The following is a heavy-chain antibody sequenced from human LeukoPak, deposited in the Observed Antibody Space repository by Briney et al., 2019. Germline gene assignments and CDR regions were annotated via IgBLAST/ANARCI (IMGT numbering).Heavy chain of an antibody. CDR2: ISNNGGST. CDR3: ARGPDYYGSGSYYAPLDY. D-gene: IGHD3-10*01. J-gene: IGHJ4*02. Sequence: GGSLRLSCAASGFTFSSYAMHWVRQAPGKGLEYVSAISNNGGSTFYANSVKGRFTISRDNSKNTLYLQMGSLRAEDMAVYYCARGPDYYGSGSYYAPLDYWGQGTLVTVSS. CDR1: GFTFSSYA. V-gene: IGHV3-64*01.